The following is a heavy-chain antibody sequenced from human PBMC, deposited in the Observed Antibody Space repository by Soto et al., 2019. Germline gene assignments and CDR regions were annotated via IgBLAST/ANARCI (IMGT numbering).Heavy chain of an antibody. D-gene: IGHD3-3*01. J-gene: IGHJ3*02. CDR2: INSNGGST. V-gene: IGHV3-64*01. Sequence: GSLRLSCAASGFSFSTFSMHWVRQAPGKGLESVSGINSNGGSTYYGNSVKGRFTISRDNSKNTLYLQMGSLRPEDMAVYYCARGFDFWSGYYPDGAFDIWGQGTLVTVSS. CDR1: GFSFSTFS. CDR3: ARGFDFWSGYYPDGAFDI.